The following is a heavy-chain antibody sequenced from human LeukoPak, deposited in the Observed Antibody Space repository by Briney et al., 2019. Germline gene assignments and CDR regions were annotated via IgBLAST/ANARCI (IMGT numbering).Heavy chain of an antibody. CDR1: GGSISSSSYY. CDR3: ATYDSSGYYRYSFDY. V-gene: IGHV4-39*07. Sequence: SETLSLTCTVSGGSISSSSYYWGWIRQPPGKGLEWIGSIYYSGSTYYNPSLKSRVTISVDTSKNQFSLKLNSVTAADTAVYYCATYDSSGYYRYSFDYWGQGTLVTVSS. D-gene: IGHD3-22*01. J-gene: IGHJ4*02. CDR2: IYYSGST.